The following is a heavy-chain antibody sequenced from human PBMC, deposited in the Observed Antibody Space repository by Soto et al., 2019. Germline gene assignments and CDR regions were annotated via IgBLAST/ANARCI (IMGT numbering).Heavy chain of an antibody. V-gene: IGHV4-34*01. Sequence: PSETLSLTCAVYGGSFSGYYWSWIRQPPGKGLEWIGEINHSGSTNYNPSLKSRVTISVDTSKNQFSLKLSSVTAADTAAYYCAREQRGGSWSNYYYYGMDVWGQGTTVTVSS. J-gene: IGHJ6*02. CDR3: AREQRGGSWSNYYYYGMDV. CDR2: INHSGST. D-gene: IGHD6-13*01. CDR1: GGSFSGYY.